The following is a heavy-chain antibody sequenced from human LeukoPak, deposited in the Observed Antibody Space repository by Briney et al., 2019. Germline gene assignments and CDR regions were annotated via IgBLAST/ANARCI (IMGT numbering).Heavy chain of an antibody. D-gene: IGHD3-10*01. CDR3: ARQGGTGYGSGSYYKKKPFDY. CDR1: GGSISSSNW. V-gene: IGHV4-4*02. Sequence: PSETLSLTCAVSGGSISSSNWWSWVRQPPGKGLEWIGSIYYSGSTYYNPSLKSRVTISVDTSKNQFSLKLSSVTAADTAVYYCARQGGTGYGSGSYYKKKPFDYWGQGTLVTVSS. J-gene: IGHJ4*02. CDR2: IYYSGST.